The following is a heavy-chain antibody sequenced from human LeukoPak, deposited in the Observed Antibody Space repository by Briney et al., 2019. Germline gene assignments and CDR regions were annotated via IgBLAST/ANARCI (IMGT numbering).Heavy chain of an antibody. V-gene: IGHV3-74*01. CDR3: ARDTGT. D-gene: IGHD3-10*01. CDR1: GFTFRSYW. Sequence: GGSLRLSCAASGFTFRSYWMYWVRQAPGKGLVGVSRIDSGGSSTIYADSVKGRFTISRDNPKNMLYLQMNSLRVEDTAVYYCARDTGTWGQGALVTVSS. J-gene: IGHJ5*02. CDR2: IDSGGSST.